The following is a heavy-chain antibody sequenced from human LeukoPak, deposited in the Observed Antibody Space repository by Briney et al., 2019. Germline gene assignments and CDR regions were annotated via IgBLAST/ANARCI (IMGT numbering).Heavy chain of an antibody. V-gene: IGHV1-24*01. J-gene: IGHJ4*02. CDR1: GYTLTELS. CDR3: ATGIMITFGGVIAYDY. CDR2: FDPEDGET. D-gene: IGHD3-16*02. Sequence: ASVKVSCKVSGYTLTELSMYWVRQAPGKGLEWMGGFDPEDGETIYAQKFQGRVTMTEDTSTDTAYMELSSLRSEDTAVYYCATGIMITFGGVIAYDYWGRGTLVTVSS.